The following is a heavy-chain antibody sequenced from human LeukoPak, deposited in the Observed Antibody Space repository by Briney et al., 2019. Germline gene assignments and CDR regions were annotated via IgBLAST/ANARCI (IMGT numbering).Heavy chain of an antibody. V-gene: IGHV4-4*07. CDR1: GGSISSYY. CDR3: ARDRRIGYCSSTSCLDAFDI. D-gene: IGHD2-2*01. J-gene: IGHJ3*02. CDR2: IYTSGST. Sequence: SETLSLTCTVSGGSISSYYWSWIRQPAGKGLEWIGRIYTSGSTNYNPSLKSRVTMSVDTSKNQFSLKLSSVTAADTAVYYCARDRRIGYCSSTSCLDAFDIWGQGTMVTVSS.